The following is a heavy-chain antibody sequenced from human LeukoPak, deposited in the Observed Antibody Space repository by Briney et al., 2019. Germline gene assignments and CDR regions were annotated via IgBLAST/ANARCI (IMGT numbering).Heavy chain of an antibody. CDR2: IEQDGSDI. J-gene: IGHJ4*02. CDR3: ARVTAWGYFDY. CDR1: GFTFSDYW. D-gene: IGHD1-26*01. Sequence: GGSLRLSCAASGFTFSDYWMTWFRQAPGRGPERVVSIEQDGSDIQYVDFVKGRFTISRDNGRNSVYLQMNSLRVEDTAVYYCARVTAWGYFDYWGQGTLVSVSS. V-gene: IGHV3-7*01.